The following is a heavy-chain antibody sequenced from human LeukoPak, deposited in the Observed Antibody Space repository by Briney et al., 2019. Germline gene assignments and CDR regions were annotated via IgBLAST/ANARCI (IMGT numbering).Heavy chain of an antibody. V-gene: IGHV3-30*18. J-gene: IGHJ4*02. CDR1: GFTFSSYG. D-gene: IGHD2-2*01. Sequence: PGRSLRLSCAASGFTFSSYGMHWVRQAPGKGLEWVAVISYDGSNKYYADSVKGRFTISRDNSKNTLYLQMNSLRAEDTVVYYCAKQIEYQLLSPFDYWGQGTLVTVSS. CDR3: AKQIEYQLLSPFDY. CDR2: ISYDGSNK.